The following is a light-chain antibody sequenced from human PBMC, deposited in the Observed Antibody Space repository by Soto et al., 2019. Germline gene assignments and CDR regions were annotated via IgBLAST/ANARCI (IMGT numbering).Light chain of an antibody. V-gene: IGLV1-47*02. J-gene: IGLJ3*02. Sequence: QSVLTQPPSASGTPGKRVTIFCSGSTSTLGSHFVYWYQQLPGTAPKLLIYNNNQRPSGVPDRFSGSKSGTSASLAISGLRSDDESDYYCAAWDDSLSGPVFGGGTKPTVL. CDR3: AAWDDSLSGPV. CDR1: TSTLGSHF. CDR2: NNN.